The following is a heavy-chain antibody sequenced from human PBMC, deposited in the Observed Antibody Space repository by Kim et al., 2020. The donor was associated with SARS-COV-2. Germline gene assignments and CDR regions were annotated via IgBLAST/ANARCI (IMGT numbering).Heavy chain of an antibody. Sequence: SETLSLTCAVYGGSFSGYYWSWIRQPPGKGLEWIGEINHSGSTNYNPSLKSRVTISVDTSKNQFSLKLSSVTAADTAVYYCARGVPFRNYCSSTSCLNWFDPWGQGTLVTVSS. CDR2: INHSGST. CDR3: ARGVPFRNYCSSTSCLNWFDP. CDR1: GGSFSGYY. D-gene: IGHD2-2*01. V-gene: IGHV4-34*01. J-gene: IGHJ5*02.